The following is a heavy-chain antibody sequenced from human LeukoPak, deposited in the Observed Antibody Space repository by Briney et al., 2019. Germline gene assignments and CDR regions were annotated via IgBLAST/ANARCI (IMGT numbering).Heavy chain of an antibody. CDR2: ISSSGSTI. CDR1: GFTFSSYE. V-gene: IGHV3-48*03. CDR3: ARDRYSTLGDMVRGAFDP. D-gene: IGHD3-10*01. Sequence: GGSLRLCCAASGFTFSSYEMNWVRQAPGKGLEWVSYISSSGSTIYYADSVKGRFTISRDNAKNSLYLQMNSLRADDTAVYYCARDRYSTLGDMVRGAFDPWGQGTLVTVSS. J-gene: IGHJ5*02.